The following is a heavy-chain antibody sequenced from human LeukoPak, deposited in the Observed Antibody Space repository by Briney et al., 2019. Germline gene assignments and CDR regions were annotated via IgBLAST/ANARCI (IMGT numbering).Heavy chain of an antibody. J-gene: IGHJ6*03. CDR3: ARGHRYRSSSWYPGYYYYYMDV. V-gene: IGHV1-2*02. CDR2: INPNSGGT. CDR1: GYTFTGHY. Sequence: ASVKVSCKASGYTFTGHYMHWVRQAPGQGLEWMGWINPNSGGTNYAQKFQGRVTMTRNTSISTAYMELSSLRSEDTAVYYCARGHRYRSSSWYPGYYYYYMDVWGKGTTVTISS. D-gene: IGHD6-13*01.